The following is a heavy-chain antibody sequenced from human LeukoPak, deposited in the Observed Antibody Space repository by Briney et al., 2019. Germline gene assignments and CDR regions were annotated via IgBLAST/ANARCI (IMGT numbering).Heavy chain of an antibody. J-gene: IGHJ5*02. D-gene: IGHD5-12*01. Sequence: PSETLSLTCTDSGGSISSYYWSWIRQPPGKGLEWIGYIYYSGSTNYNPSLKSRVTISVDTSKNQFSLKLSSVTAADTAVYYCARLPSRGRFDPWGQGTLVTVSS. CDR1: GGSISSYY. V-gene: IGHV4-59*01. CDR2: IYYSGST. CDR3: ARLPSRGRFDP.